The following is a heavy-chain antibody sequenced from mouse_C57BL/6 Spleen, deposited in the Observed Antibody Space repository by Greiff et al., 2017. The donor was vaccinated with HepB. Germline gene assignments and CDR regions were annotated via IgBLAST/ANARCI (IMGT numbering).Heavy chain of an antibody. CDR1: GFSLTSYA. D-gene: IGHD2-4*01. CDR3: ARELYDYEGWYFDV. Sequence: QVQLQQSGPGLVAPSQSLSITCTVSGFSLTSYAISWVRQPPGKGLEWLGVIWTGGGTNYNSALKSRLSISKDNSKSQVFLKMNSLQTDDTARYYCARELYDYEGWYFDVWGTGTTVTVSS. J-gene: IGHJ1*03. CDR2: IWTGGGT. V-gene: IGHV2-9-1*01.